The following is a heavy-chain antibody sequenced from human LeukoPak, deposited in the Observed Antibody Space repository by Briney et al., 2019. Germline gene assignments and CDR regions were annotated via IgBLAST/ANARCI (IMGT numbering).Heavy chain of an antibody. D-gene: IGHD3-22*01. Sequence: PGGSLRLSCAASGFTVSSNYMSWVRQAPGKGLEWDSVIYSGGSTYYADSVKGRIAISRDNSKNMLYLQINSLRAEDTAVYYCARDLYYYDSSGYIDYWGQGTLVTVSS. V-gene: IGHV3-53*01. CDR2: IYSGGST. CDR3: ARDLYYYDSSGYIDY. J-gene: IGHJ4*02. CDR1: GFTVSSNY.